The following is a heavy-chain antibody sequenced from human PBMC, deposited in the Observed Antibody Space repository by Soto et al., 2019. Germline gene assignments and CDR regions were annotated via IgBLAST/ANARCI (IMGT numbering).Heavy chain of an antibody. D-gene: IGHD3-10*01. J-gene: IGHJ5*02. CDR3: ARASYYYGSGSYSRDWFDP. CDR1: GYTFTSYD. Sequence: QVQLVQSGAEVKKPGASVKVSCKASGYTFTSYDINWVRQATGQGLEWMGWMNPNSGNTGYAQKFQGRVTMTRNTSISTAYMELSSLRTEDTAVYYCARASYYYGSGSYSRDWFDPWGQGTLVTVSS. V-gene: IGHV1-8*01. CDR2: MNPNSGNT.